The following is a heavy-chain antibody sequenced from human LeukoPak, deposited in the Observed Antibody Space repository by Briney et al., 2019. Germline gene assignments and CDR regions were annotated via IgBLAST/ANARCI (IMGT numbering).Heavy chain of an antibody. V-gene: IGHV5-51*01. D-gene: IGHD3-9*01. CDR3: ARHIRGYDILTGYYTGSKWFDP. CDR1: GYSFTSNW. Sequence: GDSLKISCKGSGYSFTSNWIGWVRQTPGKGLEWMAIIYPGDSDTRYSPSFQGQVTISADKSSSIAYLQWSSLKASDTAMYYCARHIRGYDILTGYYTGSKWFDPWGQGTLVTVSS. J-gene: IGHJ5*02. CDR2: IYPGDSDT.